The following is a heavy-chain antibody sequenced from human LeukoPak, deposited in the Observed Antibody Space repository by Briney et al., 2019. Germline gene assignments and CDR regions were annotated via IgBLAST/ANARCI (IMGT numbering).Heavy chain of an antibody. V-gene: IGHV3-23*01. CDR1: GFTFSSYA. J-gene: IGHJ4*02. Sequence: GGSLRLSCAASGFTFSSYAMSWVRQAPGKGLEWVSAISGSGGSTYYADSVKGRFTISRNNAKNSLYLQMNSLRAEDTAVYYCARDASGARGFYFFDYWGQGTLVTVSS. D-gene: IGHD6-25*01. CDR2: ISGSGGST. CDR3: ARDASGARGFYFFDY.